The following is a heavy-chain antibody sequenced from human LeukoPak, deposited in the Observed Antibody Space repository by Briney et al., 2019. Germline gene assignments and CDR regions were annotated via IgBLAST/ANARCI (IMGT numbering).Heavy chain of an antibody. J-gene: IGHJ4*02. Sequence: PSQTLSLTCTVSGGSISSGSYYWGWIRLPPGKGLEWIGSIYHSVSTYYNPSLKSRVTISVDTSKNQFSLQLSSVTAADTAVYYCATTYYYDGSGYYFMPPFDYWGQGTPVTVSS. D-gene: IGHD3-22*01. CDR1: GGSISSGSYY. V-gene: IGHV4-39*07. CDR3: ATTYYYDGSGYYFMPPFDY. CDR2: IYHSVST.